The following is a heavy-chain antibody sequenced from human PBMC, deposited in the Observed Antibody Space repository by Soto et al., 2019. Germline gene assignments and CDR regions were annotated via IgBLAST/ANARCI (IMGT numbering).Heavy chain of an antibody. CDR3: GAGPTYYYDSSGYVPYYYGMDV. J-gene: IGHJ6*02. Sequence: QVQLVQSGAEVKKPGSSVKVSCKASGGTFSSYAISWVRQAPGQGLEWMGGIIPIFGTANYAQKFQGRVTITADESTSTAYMELSSLRSEDMSVYYCGAGPTYYYDSSGYVPYYYGMDVWGQGTTVTVSS. V-gene: IGHV1-69*01. D-gene: IGHD3-22*01. CDR1: GGTFSSYA. CDR2: IIPIFGTA.